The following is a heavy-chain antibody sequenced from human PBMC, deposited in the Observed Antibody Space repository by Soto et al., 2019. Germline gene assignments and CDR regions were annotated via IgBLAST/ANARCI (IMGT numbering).Heavy chain of an antibody. J-gene: IGHJ4*02. Sequence: SETLSLTCTVSGGSISSYYWSWIRQPPGKGLEWIGYISYSGSTNYNPSLKSRVTISVDTSKNQFSLKLPPVTAADTAVYYCARTGPSMVMVDYWGQGTLVTVSS. D-gene: IGHD5-18*01. V-gene: IGHV4-59*01. CDR3: ARTGPSMVMVDY. CDR2: ISYSGST. CDR1: GGSISSYY.